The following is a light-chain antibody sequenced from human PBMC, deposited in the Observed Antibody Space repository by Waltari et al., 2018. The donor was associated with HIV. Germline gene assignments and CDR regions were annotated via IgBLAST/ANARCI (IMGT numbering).Light chain of an antibody. CDR1: NIGTRT. J-gene: IGLJ3*02. Sequence: SYALTQPASVSVAPGETARLTCGGDNIGTRTVHWYQQKPGQAPIMVIYDDQDRPSGIPERFSGSSSGNTATLTINRVEVGDEADYYCQVWHTNYFYREFGGGTKL. V-gene: IGLV3-21*01. CDR2: DDQ. CDR3: QVWHTNYFYRE.